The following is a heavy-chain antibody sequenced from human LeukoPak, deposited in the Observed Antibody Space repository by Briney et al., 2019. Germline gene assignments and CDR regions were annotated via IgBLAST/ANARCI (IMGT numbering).Heavy chain of an antibody. Sequence: GGSLRLACAASGFTSSDYYMRWIRQAPGKGLEWVSYISSSGDTIYYADSLKRRFTISRDNAKNSLDLQLNSLSAEDTAVYYCARLGGRGWYLDYWGQGTLVSVSS. CDR1: GFTSSDYY. J-gene: IGHJ4*01. D-gene: IGHD6-19*01. CDR2: ISSSGDTI. V-gene: IGHV3-11*04. CDR3: ARLGGRGWYLDY.